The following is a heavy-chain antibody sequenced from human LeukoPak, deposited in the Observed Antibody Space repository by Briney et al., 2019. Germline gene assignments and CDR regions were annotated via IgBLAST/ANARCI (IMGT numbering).Heavy chain of an antibody. CDR3: ARGLRNSNAFDI. CDR2: TYYSGST. D-gene: IGHD4-23*01. J-gene: IGHJ3*02. CDR1: GGSISSYY. V-gene: IGHV4-59*01. Sequence: SETLSLTCTVSGGSISSYYWSWIRQPPGKGLEWIGYTYYSGSTNYNPSLKSRVTISVDTSKNQFSLKLSSVTAADTAVYYCARGLRNSNAFDIWGQGTMVTVSS.